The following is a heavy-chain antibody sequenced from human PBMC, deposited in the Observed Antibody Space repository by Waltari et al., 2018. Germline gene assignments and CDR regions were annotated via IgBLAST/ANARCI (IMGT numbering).Heavy chain of an antibody. Sequence: QMVESGGGLVQPGGSLSLSCEAAGFVFTNPWMHWVRQSPGKGLEWVSRINNDGSGVHYADSVKGRFTISRDNAKNTLYLQMNNLRAADTAMYFCARGDWYFDVWGRPIRVTVSS. CDR1: GFVFTNPW. V-gene: IGHV3-74*01. D-gene: IGHD3-16*01. CDR2: INNDGSGV. J-gene: IGHJ2*01. CDR3: ARGDWYFDV.